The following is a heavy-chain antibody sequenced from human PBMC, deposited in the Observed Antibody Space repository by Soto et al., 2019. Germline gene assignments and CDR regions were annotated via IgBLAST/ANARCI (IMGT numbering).Heavy chain of an antibody. CDR2: ISAYNGNT. D-gene: IGHD3-3*01. CDR1: GYTFNSYG. Sequence: QVLLVQSGAEVKKPGASVKVSCKASGYTFNSYGVSWVRQAPGQGLEWMGWISAYNGNTKYSQNLQGRVTMTIDTTTSSAYLEVRSLRSDDTAIYSCADFFWSAKFPSSFAQGGRGPLVTFSS. CDR3: ADFFWSAKFPSSFAQ. J-gene: IGHJ4*02. V-gene: IGHV1-18*01.